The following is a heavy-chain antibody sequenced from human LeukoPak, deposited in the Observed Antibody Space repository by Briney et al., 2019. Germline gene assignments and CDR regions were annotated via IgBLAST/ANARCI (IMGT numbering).Heavy chain of an antibody. CDR2: IIPILGIA. J-gene: IGHJ6*02. Sequence: GASVKVSCKASGGTFSSYAISWVRQAPGQGLEWMGRIIPILGIANYAQKFQGRVTMTRNTSISTAYMELSSLRSEDTAVYYCATTPRMYDSSGYSPIDYYYYGMDVWGQGTTVTVSS. V-gene: IGHV1-69*04. CDR1: GGTFSSYA. CDR3: ATTPRMYDSSGYSPIDYYYYGMDV. D-gene: IGHD3-22*01.